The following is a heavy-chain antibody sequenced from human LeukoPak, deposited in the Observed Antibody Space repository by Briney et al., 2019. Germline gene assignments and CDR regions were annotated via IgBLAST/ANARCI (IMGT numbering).Heavy chain of an antibody. CDR1: GYTLTSYG. CDR2: ISAYNGNT. J-gene: IGHJ3*02. V-gene: IGHV1-18*01. D-gene: IGHD2-15*01. CDR3: AKADCSGGSCYPTGAFDI. Sequence: ASVKVSCKASGYTLTSYGISWVRQAPGQGLEWMGWISAYNGNTNYAQKLQGRVTMTTDTSTSTAYMELRSLRSDDTAVYYCAKADCSGGSCYPTGAFDIWGQGTMVTVSS.